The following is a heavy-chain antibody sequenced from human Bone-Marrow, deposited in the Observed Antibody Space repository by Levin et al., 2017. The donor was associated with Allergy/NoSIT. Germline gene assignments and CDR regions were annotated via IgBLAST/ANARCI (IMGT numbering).Heavy chain of an antibody. J-gene: IGHJ6*03. CDR2: ISYDGSNK. Sequence: GGSLRLSCAASGFTFSSYGMHWVRQAPGKGLEWVAVISYDGSNKYYADSVKGRFTISRDNPKNTLYLQMNSLRAEDTAVYYCAKEGWLLSYYYYMDVWGKGTTVTVSS. V-gene: IGHV3-30*18. D-gene: IGHD3-3*01. CDR3: AKEGWLLSYYYYMDV. CDR1: GFTFSSYG.